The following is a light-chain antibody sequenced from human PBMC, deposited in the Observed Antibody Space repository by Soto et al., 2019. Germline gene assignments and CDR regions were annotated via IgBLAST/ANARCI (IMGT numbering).Light chain of an antibody. CDR3: QSYDSSLSGFDV. CDR1: SSNIGAGYD. Sequence: QSVLTQPPSESGAPGQRVTISCTGSSSNIGAGYDVHWYQQLPGTAPKLLIYGNSNRPSGVPDRFSGSKSGTSASLAITGLQAEDEADYYCQSYDSSLSGFDVFGTGTKVTVL. CDR2: GNS. V-gene: IGLV1-40*01. J-gene: IGLJ1*01.